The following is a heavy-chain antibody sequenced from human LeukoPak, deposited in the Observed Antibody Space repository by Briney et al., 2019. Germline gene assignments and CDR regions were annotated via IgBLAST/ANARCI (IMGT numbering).Heavy chain of an antibody. CDR2: ITGSGSTI. Sequence: GGSLRLSCAAPGFTFSDYYMSWVRQAPGKGLEWVSYITGSGSTIDYADSVKGRFSISRDNAKNSLYLQMNSLRAEDTAVYYCGRETYCSGGTCYFDYWGQGTLVTVSS. V-gene: IGHV3-11*01. D-gene: IGHD2-15*01. CDR1: GFTFSDYY. CDR3: GRETYCSGGTCYFDY. J-gene: IGHJ4*02.